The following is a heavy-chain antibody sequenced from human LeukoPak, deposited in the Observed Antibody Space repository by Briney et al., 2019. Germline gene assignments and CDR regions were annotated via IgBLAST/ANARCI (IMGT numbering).Heavy chain of an antibody. J-gene: IGHJ4*02. CDR3: ARLSISYYYDSSGYYPYYFDY. CDR1: GGSISRDNYY. CDR2: IYYRRRN. D-gene: IGHD3-22*01. V-gene: IGHV4-39*07. Sequence: SETLSLTCTVSGGSISRDNYYWGWIRQPPGKGLEWIGSIYYRRRNDYNPSLKSRVTISVDTSKNQFSLKLSSVTAADTAVYYCARLSISYYYDSSGYYPYYFDYWGQGTLVTVSS.